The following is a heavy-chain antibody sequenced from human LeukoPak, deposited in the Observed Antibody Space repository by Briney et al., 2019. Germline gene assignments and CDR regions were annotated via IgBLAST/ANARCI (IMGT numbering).Heavy chain of an antibody. CDR1: GFSLSTSGVG. D-gene: IGHD3-10*01. V-gene: IGHV2-5*01. CDR3: AHSGLYYGSGSYNDY. Sequence: SGPTLVKPTQTLTLTCTFSGFSLSTSGVGVGWIRQPPGKALEWLSLIYWNDDKRYSPSLKSRLTITKDTSKTQVVLTMTNMNPVDTATYYCAHSGLYYGSGSYNDYWGQGTLVTVSS. J-gene: IGHJ4*02. CDR2: IYWNDDK.